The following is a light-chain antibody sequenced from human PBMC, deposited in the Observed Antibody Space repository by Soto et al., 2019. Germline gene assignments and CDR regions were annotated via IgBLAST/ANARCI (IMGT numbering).Light chain of an antibody. V-gene: IGLV2-14*02. Sequence: QSALTQPASVSGSPGQSIAISCTGNSSGIGTFNLVSWYQQHPGKAPKLIIYEVNKRPSGISSRFSGSKSGNTASLTISGLQAEDEADYYCSSYTSRSTLVFGTGTKVTVL. J-gene: IGLJ1*01. CDR2: EVN. CDR3: SSYTSRSTLV. CDR1: SSGIGTFNL.